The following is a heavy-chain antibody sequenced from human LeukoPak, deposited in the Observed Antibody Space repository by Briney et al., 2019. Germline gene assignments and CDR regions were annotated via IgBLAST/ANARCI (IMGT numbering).Heavy chain of an antibody. D-gene: IGHD6-13*01. CDR2: ISYDGRNK. J-gene: IGHJ4*02. CDR1: GFTFSRFG. Sequence: GKSLRLSCGASGFTFSRFGIHWVRQAPGKGLEWVSVISYDGRNKHYADSVKGRFTISRDNSKNTLFLQMNSLRAEDTAVYYCARGLPGGIVGFSSSWYPLDYWGQGALVTVSS. V-gene: IGHV3-30*04. CDR3: ARGLPGGIVGFSSSWYPLDY.